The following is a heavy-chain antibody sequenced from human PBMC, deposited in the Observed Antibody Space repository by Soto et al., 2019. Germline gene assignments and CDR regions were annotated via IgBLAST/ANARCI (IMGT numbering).Heavy chain of an antibody. CDR3: AREDYGDYIFDY. CDR2: INAGNGNT. Sequence: VKVSCKASGYTFTSYAMHWVRQAPGQRLEWMGWINAGNGNTKYSQKFQGRVTITRDTSASTAYMELSSLRSEDTAVYYCAREDYGDYIFDYWGQGTLVTVSS. CDR1: GYTFTSYA. J-gene: IGHJ4*02. V-gene: IGHV1-3*01. D-gene: IGHD4-17*01.